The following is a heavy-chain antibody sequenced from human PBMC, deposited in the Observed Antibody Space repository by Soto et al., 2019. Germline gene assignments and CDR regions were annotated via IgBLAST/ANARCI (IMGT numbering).Heavy chain of an antibody. Sequence: GGSLRLSCAASGFTFSSYAMSWVRQAPGKGLEWVSAISGSGGSTYYADSVKGRFTISRDNSKNTLYLQMNSLRAEDTAVYYCAKAPGKYYYDSSGYLPGYFDLWGRGTLVTVSS. CDR3: AKAPGKYYYDSSGYLPGYFDL. CDR1: GFTFSSYA. D-gene: IGHD3-22*01. V-gene: IGHV3-23*01. CDR2: ISGSGGST. J-gene: IGHJ2*01.